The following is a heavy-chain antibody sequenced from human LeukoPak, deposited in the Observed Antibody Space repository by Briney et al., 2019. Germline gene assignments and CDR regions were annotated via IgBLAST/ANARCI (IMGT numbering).Heavy chain of an antibody. Sequence: QAGGSLRLSCAASRFTFSTYWMSWVRQAPGKGLEWVANIKQDGREKYYVDSVKGRFTISRDNAKNSLYLQMNSLRADDTAVYYCARSMYCGGDCYYYFDYWGQGTPVTVAS. V-gene: IGHV3-7*01. J-gene: IGHJ4*02. CDR2: IKQDGREK. CDR1: RFTFSTYW. CDR3: ARSMYCGGDCYYYFDY. D-gene: IGHD2-21*02.